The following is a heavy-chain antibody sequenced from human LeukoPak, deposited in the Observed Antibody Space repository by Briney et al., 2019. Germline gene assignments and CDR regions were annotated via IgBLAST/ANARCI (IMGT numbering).Heavy chain of an antibody. V-gene: IGHV4-4*09. CDR3: TRRRGGWGEGEFDF. Sequence: SETLSLTCTVSGGSISGVYWNWVRQPPRKGLEWVGYIHTSGSTSFNPSLKSRLSFSIDTSKNQVSLRLSSVTATDTAVYYCTRRRGGWGEGEFDFWGQGIPVTVST. J-gene: IGHJ4*02. CDR1: GGSISGVY. CDR2: IHTSGST. D-gene: IGHD3-16*01.